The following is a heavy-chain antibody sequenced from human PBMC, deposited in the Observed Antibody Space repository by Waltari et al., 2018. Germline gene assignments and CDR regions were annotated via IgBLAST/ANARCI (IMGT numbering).Heavy chain of an antibody. CDR1: GDSVSSNSAA. V-gene: IGHV6-1*01. CDR3: AREREGGTGDERVDFDY. D-gene: IGHD7-27*01. Sequence: QVQLQQSGPGLVKPSQTLSLTCAISGDSVSSNSAAWNWIRQSPSSGLEWLGRTYYRSKWYNYYAVSVKSRITINPDTSKNQFSLQLNSVTPEDTAVYYCAREREGGTGDERVDFDYWGQGTLVTVSS. J-gene: IGHJ4*02. CDR2: TYYRSKWYN.